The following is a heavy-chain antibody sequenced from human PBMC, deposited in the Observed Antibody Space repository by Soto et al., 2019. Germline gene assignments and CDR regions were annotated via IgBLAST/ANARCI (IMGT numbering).Heavy chain of an antibody. CDR1: GFTFSSYG. Sequence: GGSLRLSCAASGFTFSSYGMHWVRQAPGKGLEWVAVISYDGSNKYYADSVKGRFTISRDNSKNTLYLQMNSLRAEDTAVYYCVKDARSSGGSVRRCRDIWGQGTTVTV. D-gene: IGHD2-15*01. CDR2: ISYDGSNK. J-gene: IGHJ6*02. V-gene: IGHV3-30*18. CDR3: VKDARSSGGSVRRCRDI.